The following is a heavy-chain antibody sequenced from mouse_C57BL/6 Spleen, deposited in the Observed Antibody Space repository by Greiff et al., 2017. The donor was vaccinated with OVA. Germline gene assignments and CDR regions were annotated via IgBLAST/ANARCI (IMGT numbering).Heavy chain of an antibody. Sequence: VQLQQPGAELVKPGASVKVSCKASGYTFTSYWMHWVKQRPGQGLEWIGRIHPSDSDTNYNQKFKGKATLTVDKSSSTAYMQLSSLTSEDSAVCYCAINEGGYVAFDYWGQGTTLTVSS. D-gene: IGHD3-1*01. V-gene: IGHV1-74*01. CDR1: GYTFTSYW. CDR3: AINEGGYVAFDY. J-gene: IGHJ2*01. CDR2: IHPSDSDT.